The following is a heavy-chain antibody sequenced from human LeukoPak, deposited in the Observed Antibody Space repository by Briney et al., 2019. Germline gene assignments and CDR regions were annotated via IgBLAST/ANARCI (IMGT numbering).Heavy chain of an antibody. D-gene: IGHD3-10*01. Sequence: SETLSLTCTVSGGSITSSSYYWGWIRQPPGKGLQWIGSFYYSGSTYYNPSLKSRVTISVDTSKNQFSLKLSSVTAADTAVYYCARTEGSGSIRWWFDPWGQGTLVTVSS. CDR3: ARTEGSGSIRWWFDP. V-gene: IGHV4-39*07. CDR2: FYYSGST. CDR1: GGSITSSSYY. J-gene: IGHJ5*02.